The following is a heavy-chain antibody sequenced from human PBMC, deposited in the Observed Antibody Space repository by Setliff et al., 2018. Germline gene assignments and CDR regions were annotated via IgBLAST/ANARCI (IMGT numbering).Heavy chain of an antibody. V-gene: IGHV5-51*01. J-gene: IGHJ3*02. CDR3: VRLGAPASHDAFDI. Sequence: GESLKISCQGSGYRFTTYWIGWVRQMPGKGLEWMGIVFSGDSDTRYSPSFQGQVTMSADKSINTAYLEWSSLKASDTAMYYCVRLGAPASHDAFDIWGQGTMVTVSS. CDR1: GYRFTTYW. D-gene: IGHD6-25*01. CDR2: VFSGDSDT.